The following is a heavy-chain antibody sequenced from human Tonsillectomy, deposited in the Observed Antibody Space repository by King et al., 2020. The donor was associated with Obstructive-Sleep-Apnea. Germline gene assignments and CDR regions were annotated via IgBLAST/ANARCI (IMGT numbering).Heavy chain of an antibody. J-gene: IGHJ4*02. CDR3: ARMVYSSSWYRFFDS. D-gene: IGHD6-13*01. Sequence: QLVQSGSELKTPGASVKVSCKASGYSYTSYAMNWVRQAPGQGREWMGRINTNTVNPTYAQGFTGRFVFSLYNSGSTAYLKNSSLKAEDTAVYYCARMVYSSSWYRFFDSWGQGTLVTVSS. CDR1: GYSYTSYA. V-gene: IGHV7-4-1*02. CDR2: INTNTVNP.